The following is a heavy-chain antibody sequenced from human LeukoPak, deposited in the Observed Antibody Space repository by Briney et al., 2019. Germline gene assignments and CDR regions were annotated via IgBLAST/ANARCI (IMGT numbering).Heavy chain of an antibody. CDR2: ISNGGTE. Sequence: LSGRSLRLSCAASGFTFSDFGMNWVRQAPGKGLEWVASISNGGTECYADSVKGRFAISRDTSTNTLSLQMNSLRAEDTAVYFCARRTGDTRFCSRFSCFLPDYWGQGTLVTVSS. J-gene: IGHJ4*02. CDR1: GFTFSDFG. V-gene: IGHV3-30*01. D-gene: IGHD2-2*01. CDR3: ARRTGDTRFCSRFSCFLPDY.